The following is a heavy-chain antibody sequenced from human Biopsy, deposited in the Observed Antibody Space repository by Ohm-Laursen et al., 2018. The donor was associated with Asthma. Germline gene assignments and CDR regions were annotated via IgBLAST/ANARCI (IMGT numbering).Heavy chain of an antibody. D-gene: IGHD6-19*01. Sequence: SETLSLTCAISGGSFTHYFWMWIRQPPGKGLEWIGEINYRGDTNYNPSLESRVSISVDTSTYHFSLRLNSVIAADTAVYYCVRGEEVAGTYFKDWDQGTLVTVSS. CDR2: INYRGDT. V-gene: IGHV4-34*01. CDR3: VRGEEVAGTYFKD. CDR1: GGSFTHYF. J-gene: IGHJ1*01.